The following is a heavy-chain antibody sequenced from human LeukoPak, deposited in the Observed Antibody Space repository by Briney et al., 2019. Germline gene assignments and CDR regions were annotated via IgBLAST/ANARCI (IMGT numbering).Heavy chain of an antibody. V-gene: IGHV3-30*18. Sequence: GGSLRLSCAAPGFTFSSYCMHWVRQAPGKGLEWVAVISYDGSNKYYADSVKGRFTISRDNSKNTLYLQMNSLRAEDTAVYYCAKDGDFVAAAGIDYWGQGTLVTVSS. CDR1: GFTFSSYC. CDR2: ISYDGSNK. CDR3: AKDGDFVAAAGIDY. D-gene: IGHD6-13*01. J-gene: IGHJ4*02.